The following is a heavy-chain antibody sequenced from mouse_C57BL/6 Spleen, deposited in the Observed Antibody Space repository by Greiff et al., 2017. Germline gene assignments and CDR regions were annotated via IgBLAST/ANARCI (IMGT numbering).Heavy chain of an antibody. CDR1: GYAFSSSW. CDR3: ARSEGSYYAMDY. Sequence: VKLVESGPELVKPGASVKISCKASGYAFSSSWMNWVKQRPGKGLEWIGRIYPGDGDTNYNGKFKGKATLTADKSSSTAYMQLSSLTSEDSAVYYCARSEGSYYAMDYWGQGTSVTVSS. J-gene: IGHJ4*01. CDR2: IYPGDGDT. V-gene: IGHV1-82*01.